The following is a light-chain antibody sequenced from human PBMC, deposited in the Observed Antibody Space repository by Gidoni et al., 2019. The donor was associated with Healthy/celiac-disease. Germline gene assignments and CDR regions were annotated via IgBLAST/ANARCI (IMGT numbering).Light chain of an antibody. CDR2: AAS. V-gene: IGKV1-8*01. CDR1: QDISRY. J-gene: IGKJ3*01. CDR3: QQYYSYPPT. Sequence: AIRMTQSPSSFSASTGDRITITCRSSQDISRYLTWYQQKPGNSPKLLIYAASTLQSGVPSRFSGSGSGTDFTLTISCLQSEDFATYYCQQYYSYPPTFGPGTKVDIK.